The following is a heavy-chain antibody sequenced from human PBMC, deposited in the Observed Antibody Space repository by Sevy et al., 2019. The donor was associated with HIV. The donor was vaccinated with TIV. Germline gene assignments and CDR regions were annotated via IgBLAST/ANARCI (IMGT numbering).Heavy chain of an antibody. J-gene: IGHJ6*02. CDR1: GYTFPTYY. Sequence: ASVKVSCKASGYTFPTYYIHWVRQAPGQGLEWMGLIDPSGSTRYAQKFQGRVSMTGDTSTTTLYMELSSLTSEDTAVYYCARDRDLSGSYLEYYYYAMDVWGQGTTVTVSS. CDR2: IDPSGST. D-gene: IGHD1-26*01. V-gene: IGHV1-46*01. CDR3: ARDRDLSGSYLEYYYYAMDV.